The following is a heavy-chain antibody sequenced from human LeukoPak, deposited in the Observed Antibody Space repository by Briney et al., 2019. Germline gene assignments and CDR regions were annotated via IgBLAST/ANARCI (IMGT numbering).Heavy chain of an antibody. Sequence: PGGSLRLSCAASGFTFSSYSMNWVRQAPGKGLEWVSSISSSSSYIYYADSVKGRFTISRDNAKNSLYLQMNSPRAEDTAVYYCATNKGGYFDYWGQGTLVTASS. CDR1: GFTFSSYS. CDR3: ATNKGGYFDY. J-gene: IGHJ4*02. CDR2: ISSSSSYI. D-gene: IGHD3-16*01. V-gene: IGHV3-21*01.